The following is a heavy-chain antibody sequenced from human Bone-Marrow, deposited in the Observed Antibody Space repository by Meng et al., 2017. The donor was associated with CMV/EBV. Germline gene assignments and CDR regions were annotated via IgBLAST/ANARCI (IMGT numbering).Heavy chain of an antibody. Sequence: FTSYGISWGRQAPGQGLEWMGWISAYNGNTNYAQKLQGRVTMTTDTSTSTAYMELRSLRSDDTAVYYCARLGCSGGSCYSSGWFDPWGQGTLVTVSS. V-gene: IGHV1-18*01. CDR1: FTSYG. CDR2: ISAYNGNT. J-gene: IGHJ5*02. CDR3: ARLGCSGGSCYSSGWFDP. D-gene: IGHD2-15*01.